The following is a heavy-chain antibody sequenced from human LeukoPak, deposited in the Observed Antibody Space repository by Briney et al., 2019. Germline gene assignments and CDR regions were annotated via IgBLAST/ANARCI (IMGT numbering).Heavy chain of an antibody. V-gene: IGHV1-69*13. CDR3: ASFTLDTAMVGTFDY. CDR1: GGTFSSYA. Sequence: SVKVSCKASGGTFSSYAISWVRQAPGQGLEWMGGIIPIFGTANYAQKFQGRVTITADESTSTAYMELSSLRSEDTAVYYCASFTLDTAMVGTFDYWGQGTLVTVSS. D-gene: IGHD5-18*01. J-gene: IGHJ4*02. CDR2: IIPIFGTA.